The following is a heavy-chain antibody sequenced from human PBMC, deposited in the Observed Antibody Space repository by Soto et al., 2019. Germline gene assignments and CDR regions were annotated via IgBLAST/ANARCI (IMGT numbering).Heavy chain of an antibody. Sequence: GESLKISCKGSGYTFTNYWIGWVRQMPGKGLEWMGIIYPGDSDTKYNPSFQGQVTISADKSITTTNLQRSSLKASDTAIYYCAASIFYYGMDVWGQGTMVTSP. J-gene: IGHJ6*02. CDR2: IYPGDSDT. CDR3: AASIFYYGMDV. V-gene: IGHV5-51*01. CDR1: GYTFTNYW.